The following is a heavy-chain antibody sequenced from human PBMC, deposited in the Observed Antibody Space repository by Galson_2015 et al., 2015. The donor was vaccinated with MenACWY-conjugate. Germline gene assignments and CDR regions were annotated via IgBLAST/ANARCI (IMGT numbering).Heavy chain of an antibody. J-gene: IGHJ4*02. V-gene: IGHV4-38-2*01. Sequence: LEWMASIHYSRTTHYNPSLKSRVTISVDTSKNQFSLRLISVTAADTAVYYCARIPTWGSSYGYFDYWGQGMLVTVSS. CDR3: ARIPTWGSSYGYFDY. D-gene: IGHD5-18*01. CDR2: IHYSRTT.